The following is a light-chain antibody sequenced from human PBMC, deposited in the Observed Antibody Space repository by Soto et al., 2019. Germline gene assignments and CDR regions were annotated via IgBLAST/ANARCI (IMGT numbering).Light chain of an antibody. CDR3: QQYNTYSWT. Sequence: SQSPSTLSVSTGETTRLSCRASQSINSDVAWYQQKVGQTPRLLIHGASTRATGIAARFSGSGSGTDFTLTISSLQPDDFATYYCQQYNTYSWTFGQGTKVAIK. J-gene: IGKJ1*01. CDR2: GAS. V-gene: IGKV3D-15*01. CDR1: QSINSD.